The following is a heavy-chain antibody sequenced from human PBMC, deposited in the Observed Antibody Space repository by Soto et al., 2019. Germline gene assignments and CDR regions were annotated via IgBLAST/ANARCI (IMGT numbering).Heavy chain of an antibody. CDR3: AKDQGGNGGLLWFGELLEPFDY. Sequence: QVQLVESGGGVVQPGRSLRLSCAASGFTFSSYGMHWVRQAPGKGLEWVAVISYEGSNRYYADSVKGRFTISRDNSKNTLYLQMNSLRAEDTAVYYCAKDQGGNGGLLWFGELLEPFDYWGQGTLVTVSS. J-gene: IGHJ4*02. CDR1: GFTFSSYG. CDR2: ISYEGSNR. D-gene: IGHD3-10*01. V-gene: IGHV3-30*18.